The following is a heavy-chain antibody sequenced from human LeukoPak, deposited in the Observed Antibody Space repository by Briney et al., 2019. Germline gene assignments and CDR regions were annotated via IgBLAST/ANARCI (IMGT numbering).Heavy chain of an antibody. CDR2: IYHSGST. J-gene: IGHJ3*02. Sequence: SETLSLTCAVSGGSISSSNWWSWVRQPPGKGLEWIGEIYHSGSTNYNPSLKSRVTMSVDKSKNQFSLKLSSVTAADTAVYYCARVCGDYQDAFDIWGQGTMVTVSS. V-gene: IGHV4-4*02. D-gene: IGHD4-17*01. CDR3: ARVCGDYQDAFDI. CDR1: GGSISSSNW.